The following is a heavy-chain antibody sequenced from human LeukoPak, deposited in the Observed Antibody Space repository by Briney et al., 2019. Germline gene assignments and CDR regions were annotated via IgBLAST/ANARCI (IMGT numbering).Heavy chain of an antibody. CDR2: INHSGST. CDR1: GGSFSGYY. V-gene: IGHV4-34*01. Sequence: SETLPLTCAVYGGSFSGYYWSWIRQPPGKGLGWIGEINHSGSTNYNPSLKSRVTISVDTSKNQFSLKLSSVTAADTAVYYCARAGLGIVVVMGETRASVDIWGQGTMVTVSS. D-gene: IGHD3-22*01. J-gene: IGHJ3*02. CDR3: ARAGLGIVVVMGETRASVDI.